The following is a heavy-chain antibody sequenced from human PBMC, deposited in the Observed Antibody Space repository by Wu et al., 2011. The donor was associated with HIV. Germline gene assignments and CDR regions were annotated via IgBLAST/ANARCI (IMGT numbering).Heavy chain of an antibody. Sequence: VQLVQSGAEVKKPGASVKVSCKASGYTITRHYMHWVRQAPGQGLEWMGVIHPSGGTTTNPQEFQGRLTMTRDTSTSSVYMELSGLRSDDTAIYYCAREAAVIGKNFDYWGQGSLVTVSS. CDR2: IHPSGGTT. J-gene: IGHJ4*02. V-gene: IGHV1-46*01. CDR1: GYTITRHY. CDR3: AREAAVIGKNFDY. D-gene: IGHD4-11*01.